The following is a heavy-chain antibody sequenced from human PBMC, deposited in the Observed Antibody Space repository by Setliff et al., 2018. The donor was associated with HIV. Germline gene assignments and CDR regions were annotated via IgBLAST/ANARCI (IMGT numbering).Heavy chain of an antibody. Sequence: ASVKVSCKASGYTFTTYPISWVQQAPGQGLEWMGWISGYDGNTNSAQKLQGRVTMTTHTSTNTAYMELRSLRSDDTAVYYCARLTGRYRNSSVGAFDIWGQGTMVTVSS. V-gene: IGHV1-18*01. J-gene: IGHJ3*02. CDR2: ISGYDGNT. CDR3: ARLTGRYRNSSVGAFDI. CDR1: GYTFTTYP. D-gene: IGHD3-16*02.